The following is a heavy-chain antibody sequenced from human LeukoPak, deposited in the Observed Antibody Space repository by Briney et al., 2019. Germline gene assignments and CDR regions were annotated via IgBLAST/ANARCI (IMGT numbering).Heavy chain of an antibody. J-gene: IGHJ4*02. CDR1: GFTFSSYG. V-gene: IGHV3-30*02. D-gene: IGHD5-24*01. Sequence: GGSLRLSCAASGFTFSSYGMHWVRQAPGKGLEWVAFIRYDGSNKYYADSVKGRFTISRDNSKNTLYLQMNSLRAEDTAVYYCAKDGEEMATITGQIDYWGQGTLVTVSP. CDR2: IRYDGSNK. CDR3: AKDGEEMATITGQIDY.